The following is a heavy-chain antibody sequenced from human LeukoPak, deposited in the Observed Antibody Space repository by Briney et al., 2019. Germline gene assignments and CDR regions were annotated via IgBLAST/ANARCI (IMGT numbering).Heavy chain of an antibody. CDR1: GGSISSYY. CDR3: AGYSYDFWSGYYRSFDS. J-gene: IGHJ4*02. CDR2: IYYSGST. V-gene: IGHV4-59*08. Sequence: SETLSLTCSVSGGSISSYYWSWIRQPPGKGLEWIGYIYYSGSTNYNPSLKSRVTISVDTSKNQFSLKLSSVTAADTAVYYCAGYSYDFWSGYYRSFDSWGQGTLVTVSS. D-gene: IGHD3-3*01.